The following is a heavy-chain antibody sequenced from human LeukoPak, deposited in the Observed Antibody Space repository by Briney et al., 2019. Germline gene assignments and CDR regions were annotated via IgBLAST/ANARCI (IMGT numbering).Heavy chain of an antibody. Sequence: GGSLRLSCAASGFTFSSYSMNWVRQAPGKGLEWVSSISSNSSYIYYADSVKGRFTISRDNAKKSLYLQMNSLRAEDTAVYYCARDRPADYYDSSGPSDYWGQGTLVTVSS. D-gene: IGHD3-22*01. CDR3: ARDRPADYYDSSGPSDY. J-gene: IGHJ4*02. CDR2: ISSNSSYI. CDR1: GFTFSSYS. V-gene: IGHV3-21*01.